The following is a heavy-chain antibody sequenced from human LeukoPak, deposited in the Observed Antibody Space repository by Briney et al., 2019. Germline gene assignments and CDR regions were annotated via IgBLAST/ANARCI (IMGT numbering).Heavy chain of an antibody. CDR1: GFTFSSYE. J-gene: IGHJ4*02. Sequence: PAGGSLRLSCAASGFTFSSYEMNWVRQAPGKGLEWVSSISRSATTIYYADSVKGRFTISRDNAKNSLYLQMNSLRAEDTAVYFCARVGVLSSSWLLYWGQGTLVTVSS. D-gene: IGHD6-13*01. CDR2: ISRSATTI. V-gene: IGHV3-48*03. CDR3: ARVGVLSSSWLLY.